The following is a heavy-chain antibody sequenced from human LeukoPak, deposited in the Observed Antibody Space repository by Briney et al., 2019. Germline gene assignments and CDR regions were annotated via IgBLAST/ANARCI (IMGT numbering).Heavy chain of an antibody. Sequence: GRSLRLSCAAPGFTFSSYGMHWFRQAPGKGLEGVAVIWYDGSNKYYADSLKGRFTISRDNSKNTLYLQMNSLRAEDTAVYYCARDQRALGYSYGFDYWGQGTLVTVSS. D-gene: IGHD5-18*01. V-gene: IGHV3-33*01. CDR1: GFTFSSYG. CDR2: IWYDGSNK. CDR3: ARDQRALGYSYGFDY. J-gene: IGHJ4*02.